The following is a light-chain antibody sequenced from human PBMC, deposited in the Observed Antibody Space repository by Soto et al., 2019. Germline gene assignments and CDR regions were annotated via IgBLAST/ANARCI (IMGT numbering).Light chain of an antibody. V-gene: IGKV3-20*01. J-gene: IGKJ5*01. CDR2: GAS. CDR3: QQYLSSPEIT. Sequence: EIVLTQSPGTLSLSPGERATLSCRASQSVSNNYLAWYQQKPGQAPRLLIYGASNRATGIPDRFSGSGSGTDSTLTISRLEPEDFAVYYCQQYLSSPEITFGQGTRLEIK. CDR1: QSVSNNY.